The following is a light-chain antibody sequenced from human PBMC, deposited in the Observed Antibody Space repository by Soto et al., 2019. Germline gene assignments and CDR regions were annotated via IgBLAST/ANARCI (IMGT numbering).Light chain of an antibody. CDR1: SSDVGGYNY. V-gene: IGLV2-14*01. CDR2: EVS. J-gene: IGLJ2*01. CDR3: SSYTSTTLVV. Sequence: QSALTQPASVSGSPGQSITISCTGTSSDVGGYNYVSWYQQYPGKAPKLIIYEVSDRPSGVSNRFSGSRSGNTASLTISGLQAEDEADYYCSSYTSTTLVVFGGGTKLTVL.